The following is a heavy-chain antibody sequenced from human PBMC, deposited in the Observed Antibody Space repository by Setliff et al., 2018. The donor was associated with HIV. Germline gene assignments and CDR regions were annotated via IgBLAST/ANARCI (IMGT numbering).Heavy chain of an antibody. CDR1: GFTFSEYA. CDR2: IRSRAYGATP. Sequence: GGSLRLSCITSGFTFSEYAMSWVRQAPGKGLEWVGFIRSRAYGATPEYAASVKGRFTILRDDYESIAYLQMSGLKTEDTAVYFCTRDDPPGYCSSTTCPYLFDYWGRGTLVTVSS. V-gene: IGHV3-49*04. CDR3: TRDDPPGYCSSTTCPYLFDY. D-gene: IGHD2-2*01. J-gene: IGHJ4*02.